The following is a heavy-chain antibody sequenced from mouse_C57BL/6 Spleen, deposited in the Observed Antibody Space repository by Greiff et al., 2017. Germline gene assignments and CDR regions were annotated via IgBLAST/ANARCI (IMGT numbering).Heavy chain of an antibody. CDR3: ARDYSNYNYFDY. D-gene: IGHD2-5*01. CDR2: IYPGSGNT. V-gene: IGHV1-76*01. CDR1: GYTFTDYY. Sequence: QVQLKESGAELVRPGASVKLSCKASGYTFTDYYINWVKQRPGQGLEWIARIYPGSGNTYYNEKFKGKATLTAEKSSSTAYMQLSSLTSEDSAVYFCARDYSNYNYFDYWGQGTTLTVSS. J-gene: IGHJ2*01.